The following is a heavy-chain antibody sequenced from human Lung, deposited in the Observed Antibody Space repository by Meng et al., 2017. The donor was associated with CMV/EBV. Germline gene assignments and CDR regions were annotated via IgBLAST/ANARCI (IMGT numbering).Heavy chain of an antibody. CDR3: ARAGRSSGRIDY. J-gene: IGHJ4*02. CDR1: GFTFSSYW. Sequence: LTXXASGFTFSSYWMSWVRQAPGKGLEWVANIKQDGSEKYYVDSVKGRFTISRDNAKNSLYLQMNSLRAEDTAVYYCARAGRSSGRIDYWGQGTLVTVSS. D-gene: IGHD6-19*01. V-gene: IGHV3-7*01. CDR2: IKQDGSEK.